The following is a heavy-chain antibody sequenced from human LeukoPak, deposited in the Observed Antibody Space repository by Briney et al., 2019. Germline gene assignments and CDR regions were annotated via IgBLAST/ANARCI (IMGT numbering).Heavy chain of an antibody. CDR1: GFTFSSYS. CDR3: AKEESNQLLST. CDR2: ISSRSSTI. J-gene: IGHJ4*02. D-gene: IGHD2-2*01. V-gene: IGHV3-48*01. Sequence: GGSLRLSCAASGFTFSSYSMNWVRQAPGKGLEWVSYISSRSSTIYYADSVKGRFTISRDNSRNTMYLQMNSLRAEDTAVYFCAKEESNQLLSTWGQGTLVTVSS.